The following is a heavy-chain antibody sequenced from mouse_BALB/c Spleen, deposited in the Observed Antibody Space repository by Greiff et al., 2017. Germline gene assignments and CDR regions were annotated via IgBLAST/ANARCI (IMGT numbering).Heavy chain of an antibody. D-gene: IGHD1-1*02. CDR2: INPSTGYT. V-gene: IGHV1-4*01. CDR3: ARGYYGY. CDR1: GYTFTSYW. Sequence: QVQLQQSGAELVTPGASVKMSCKASGYTFTSYWMHWVKQRPGQGLEWIGYINPSTGYTEYNQKFKDKATLTADKSSNTAYMQLSSLTSEDSAVYYCARGYYGYWGQGTTLTVSS. J-gene: IGHJ2*01.